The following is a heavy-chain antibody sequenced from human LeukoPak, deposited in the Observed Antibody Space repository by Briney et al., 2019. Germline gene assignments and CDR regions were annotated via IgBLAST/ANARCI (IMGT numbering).Heavy chain of an antibody. V-gene: IGHV3-7*01. Sequence: PGGSLRLSCAVPGFTFSSYWMNWVRQAPGKGLEWVASIRQDGGEKSYVDSVKGRFTISRDNTKNSLYLQMSSLRAEDTAMYYCARDGTAPGLYFDLWGQGTLVTVSS. CDR3: ARDGTAPGLYFDL. CDR1: GFTFSSYW. CDR2: IRQDGGEK. D-gene: IGHD1/OR15-1a*01. J-gene: IGHJ4*01.